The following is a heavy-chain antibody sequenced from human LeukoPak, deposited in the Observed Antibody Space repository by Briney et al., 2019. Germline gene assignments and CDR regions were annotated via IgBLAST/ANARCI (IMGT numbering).Heavy chain of an antibody. D-gene: IGHD3-3*01. Sequence: PSETLSLTCTVSGGSISSSSYYWGWIRQPPGKGLEWIGSIYYSGSTYYNPSLKSRVTISVDTSKNQFSLKLSSVTAVDTAVYYCARERKTIFGVVINFDYWGQGTLVTVSS. CDR2: IYYSGST. CDR3: ARERKTIFGVVINFDY. CDR1: GGSISSSSYY. V-gene: IGHV4-39*07. J-gene: IGHJ4*02.